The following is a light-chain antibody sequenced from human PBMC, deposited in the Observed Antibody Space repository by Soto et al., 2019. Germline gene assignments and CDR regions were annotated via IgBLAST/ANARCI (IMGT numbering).Light chain of an antibody. Sequence: QSALTQPPSVSGTPGQRVTISCSGRSSNIGNNFVYWYQQLPGSAPRLLIYRNTQRPAGAPDRFSGSKSGTSASLAISGPGSENEALYYCASGDDSRSVVFGGGTK. J-gene: IGLJ2*01. CDR3: ASGDDSRSVV. CDR1: SSNIGNNF. V-gene: IGLV1-47*01. CDR2: RNT.